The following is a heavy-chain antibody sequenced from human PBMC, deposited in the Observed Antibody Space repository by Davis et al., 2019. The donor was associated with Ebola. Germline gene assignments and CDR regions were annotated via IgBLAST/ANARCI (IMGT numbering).Heavy chain of an antibody. J-gene: IGHJ4*02. CDR2: ITSSDGWA. CDR1: GFTFRSYS. Sequence: GESLKISCAASGFTFRSYSMNWVRQAPGKGLEWVSGITSSDGWAAYADSVKGRFAISRDNSRNTLLLQMSSLRAEDTAIYYCVKGGTGDNMILDSWGQGTLVTVSS. V-gene: IGHV3-23*01. CDR3: VKGGTGDNMILDS. D-gene: IGHD1-1*01.